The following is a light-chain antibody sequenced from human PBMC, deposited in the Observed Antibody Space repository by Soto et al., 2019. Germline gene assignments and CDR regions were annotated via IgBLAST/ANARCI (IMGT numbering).Light chain of an antibody. CDR3: QQSYTTPYT. CDR1: QSVSSN. J-gene: IGKJ2*01. Sequence: DIQMTQSPSSLSASVGDRVTISCRASQSVSSNLHWYQQKPGQAPNLLIYTTSNLQSGVPSRFSGSGSGTDFPLTIRSLQPEDFATYYCQQSYTTPYTFGQGTKLEIK. CDR2: TTS. V-gene: IGKV1-39*01.